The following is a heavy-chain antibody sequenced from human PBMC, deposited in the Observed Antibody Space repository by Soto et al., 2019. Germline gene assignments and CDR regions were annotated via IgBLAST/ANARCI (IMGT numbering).Heavy chain of an antibody. D-gene: IGHD3-3*01. CDR3: ARRITIFGVVRPAYGMDV. CDR1: GLTFSEDD. V-gene: IGHV3-66*04. CDR2: IYSGGST. J-gene: IGHJ6*02. Sequence: GGALRLSCAASGLTFSEDDIGWIRQAPGKGLEWVSVIYSGGSTYYADSVKGRFTISRDNSKNTLYLQMNSLRAEDTAVYYCARRITIFGVVRPAYGMDVWGQGTTVTVSS.